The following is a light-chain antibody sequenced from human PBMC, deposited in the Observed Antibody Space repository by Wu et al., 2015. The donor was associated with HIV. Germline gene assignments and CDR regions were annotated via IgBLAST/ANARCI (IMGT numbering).Light chain of an antibody. CDR1: QSVSNNY. CDR2: GAS. Sequence: EIVLTQSPGTLSLSPGERATLSCRASQSVSNNYLAWYQQKPGQAPRLLIYGASSRATGIPDRFSGSGSGTDFTLTINRLEPEDFAVYYCQQYGSLFGQGTKVEIK. CDR3: QQYGSL. V-gene: IGKV3-20*01. J-gene: IGKJ1*01.